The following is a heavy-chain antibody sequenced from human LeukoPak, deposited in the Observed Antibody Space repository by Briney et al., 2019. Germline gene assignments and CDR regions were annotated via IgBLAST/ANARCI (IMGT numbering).Heavy chain of an antibody. D-gene: IGHD5-12*01. CDR1: GGSISSYY. CDR3: ARAAGGYDYFDY. J-gene: IGHJ4*02. V-gene: IGHV4-59*01. CDR2: IYYSGST. Sequence: SETLSLTCTVSGGSISSYYWSWIRQPPGKGLEWIGYIYYSGSTSYNPSLKSRVTISVDTSSNQFSLILTSVTAADTAVYYCARAAGGYDYFDYWGQGTLVTGSS.